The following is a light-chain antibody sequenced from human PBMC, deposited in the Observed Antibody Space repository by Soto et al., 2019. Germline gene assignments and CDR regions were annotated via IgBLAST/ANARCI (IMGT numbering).Light chain of an antibody. CDR3: QQYITLPHT. J-gene: IGKJ2*01. CDR2: GIS. V-gene: IGKV3-20*01. CDR1: QSVTNNF. Sequence: ENVLTQSPGTLSLSPGERATLSCRASQSVTNNFFAWYQQRPGQAPRLLIYGISNRATGIPDRFSGSGSGTDFTLTISRLEPEDFVVYYCQQYITLPHTCGQGTKLEVK.